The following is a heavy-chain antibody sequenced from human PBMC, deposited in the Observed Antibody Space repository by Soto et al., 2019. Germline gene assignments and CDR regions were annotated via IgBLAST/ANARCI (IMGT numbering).Heavy chain of an antibody. CDR3: ASTEAPQYYYDRPGWYYGMDV. V-gene: IGHV3-48*02. CDR2: ISSSSSTI. Sequence: GGSLRLSCAASGFTFSSYSMNWVRQAPGKGLEWVSYISSSSSTIYYADSVKGRFTISRDNAKNSLYLQMNSLRDEDTAVYYCASTEAPQYYYDRPGWYYGMDVWGQGTTVTVSS. J-gene: IGHJ6*02. D-gene: IGHD3-22*01. CDR1: GFTFSSYS.